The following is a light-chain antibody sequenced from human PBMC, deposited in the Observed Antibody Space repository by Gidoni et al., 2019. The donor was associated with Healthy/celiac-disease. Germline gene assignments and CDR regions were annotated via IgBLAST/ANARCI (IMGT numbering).Light chain of an antibody. Sequence: DIVMTQSPDSLAVSLGERATFNCKSSQSVLYSSNNKNYLAWYQQKPGQPPKLLIYWASTRESGVPDRFSGSGSGTDFTLTISSLQAEDVAVYYCQQYYSTSGTFGQGTKVEIK. CDR3: QQYYSTSGT. CDR2: WAS. V-gene: IGKV4-1*01. J-gene: IGKJ1*01. CDR1: QSVLYSSNNKNY.